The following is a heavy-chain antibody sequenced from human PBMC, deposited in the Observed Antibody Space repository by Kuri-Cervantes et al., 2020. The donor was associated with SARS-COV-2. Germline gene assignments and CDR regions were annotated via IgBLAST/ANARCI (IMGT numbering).Heavy chain of an antibody. D-gene: IGHD6-19*01. Sequence: GESLKISCAASGFTFSDYYMSWIRQAPGKGLEWVSYISGSSSYTNYADSVKGRFTISRDNAKNSLYLQMNSLRAEDTAVYYCARAPQWVAGDDAFDIWGQGTMVTVSS. V-gene: IGHV3-11*05. CDR2: ISGSSSYT. CDR1: GFTFSDYY. CDR3: ARAPQWVAGDDAFDI. J-gene: IGHJ3*02.